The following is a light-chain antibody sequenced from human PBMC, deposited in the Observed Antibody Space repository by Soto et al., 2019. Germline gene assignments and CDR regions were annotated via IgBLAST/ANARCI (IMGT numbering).Light chain of an antibody. CDR3: QQHNSYPWT. CDR1: QSISSW. J-gene: IGKJ1*01. V-gene: IGKV1-5*03. Sequence: DIQMTQSPYTLSASVGDRVTITCRASQSISSWLAWYQQKPGKAPKLLIYKASSLESGVPSRFSGSGSGTEFTLTISSLQPDDFATYYCQQHNSYPWTFGQGTKVDIK. CDR2: KAS.